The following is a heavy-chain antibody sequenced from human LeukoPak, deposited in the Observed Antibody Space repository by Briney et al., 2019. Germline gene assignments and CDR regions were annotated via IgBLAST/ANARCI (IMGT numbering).Heavy chain of an antibody. CDR3: AREGYYGSGSPPSLYFDY. CDR2: TSSDLNVK. J-gene: IGHJ4*02. CDR1: GFTFSNYW. D-gene: IGHD3-10*01. V-gene: IGHV3-30*03. Sequence: GGSLRLSCEASGFTFSNYWMHWVRQAPGKGLEWVAVTSSDLNVKLYADSVKGRFTISRDNSRSTLYLQMNSLRPEDTAIYYCAREGYYGSGSPPSLYFDYWGQGTLVTVSS.